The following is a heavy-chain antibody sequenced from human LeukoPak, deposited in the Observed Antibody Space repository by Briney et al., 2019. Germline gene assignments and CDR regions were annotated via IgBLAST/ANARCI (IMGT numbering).Heavy chain of an antibody. Sequence: ASVKVSCKASGGTSNSHAISWVRQAPGQGLEWMGRIIPNLGTTNRAQNFQDRVTLTADKSTNTAYMELTNLTSDDTAVYYCATTNDGGGYQWGDFFDFWGQGTLVTVSS. D-gene: IGHD3-22*01. V-gene: IGHV1-69*04. J-gene: IGHJ4*02. CDR2: IIPNLGTT. CDR1: GGTSNSHA. CDR3: ATTNDGGGYQWGDFFDF.